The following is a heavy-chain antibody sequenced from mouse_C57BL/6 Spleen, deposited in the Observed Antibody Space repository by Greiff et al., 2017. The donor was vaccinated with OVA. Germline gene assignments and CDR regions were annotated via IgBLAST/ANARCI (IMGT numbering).Heavy chain of an antibody. D-gene: IGHD1-1*01. Sequence: EVKLVESGGGLVKPGGSLKLSCAASGFTFSDYGMHWVRQAPEKGLEWVAYISSGSSTIYYADTVKGRFTISRDNAKNTLFLQMTSLRSEDTAMYYCAKATVVPDYYAMDHWGQGTSVTVSS. V-gene: IGHV5-17*01. J-gene: IGHJ4*01. CDR1: GFTFSDYG. CDR3: AKATVVPDYYAMDH. CDR2: ISSGSSTI.